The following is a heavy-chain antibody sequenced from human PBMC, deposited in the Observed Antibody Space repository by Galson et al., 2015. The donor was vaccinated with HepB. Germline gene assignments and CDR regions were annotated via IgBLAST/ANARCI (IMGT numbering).Heavy chain of an antibody. CDR3: VRGYQPDY. V-gene: IGHV7-4-1*02. J-gene: IGHJ4*02. CDR2: INTNTGNP. Sequence: SVKVSCKASGYTFTSDAINWVRQAPGQGLEWMGWINTNTGNPKYAPDFTGRFVFSLDTSASTAYLQITSLKPEDTAVYYCVRGYQPDYWGQGTLVTVSS. D-gene: IGHD2-2*01. CDR1: GYTFTSDA.